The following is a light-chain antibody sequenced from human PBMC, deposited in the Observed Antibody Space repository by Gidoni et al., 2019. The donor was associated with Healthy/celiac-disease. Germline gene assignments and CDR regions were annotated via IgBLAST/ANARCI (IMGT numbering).Light chain of an antibody. CDR3: SSYTSSSTWV. CDR1: SSDVGGYKY. Sequence: QSALTQPDSVSGSPGQSITISCTGTSSDVGGYKYVSWYQQPPGKAPNLMIYEVSNRPSGVSNRFSGSKSGNTASLTISGLQAEDESDYYCSSYTSSSTWVFGGGTKLTVL. V-gene: IGLV2-14*01. J-gene: IGLJ3*02. CDR2: EVS.